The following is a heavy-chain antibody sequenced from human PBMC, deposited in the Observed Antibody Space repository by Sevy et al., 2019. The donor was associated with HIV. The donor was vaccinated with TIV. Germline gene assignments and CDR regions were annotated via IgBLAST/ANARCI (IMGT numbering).Heavy chain of an antibody. CDR1: GSSFSSYG. CDR2: ISYDGSNQ. CDR3: AKDDAYNTQWLRNFFDP. J-gene: IGHJ5*02. Sequence: GGSLRLSCTASGSSFSSYGMHWVRQAPGRGLEWVAVISYDGSNQFYTDSVRGRFTVSRDNSKNTLFMEMNSLRAEDTAVYYCAKDDAYNTQWLRNFFDPWGQGTLVTVSS. D-gene: IGHD6-19*01. V-gene: IGHV3-30*18.